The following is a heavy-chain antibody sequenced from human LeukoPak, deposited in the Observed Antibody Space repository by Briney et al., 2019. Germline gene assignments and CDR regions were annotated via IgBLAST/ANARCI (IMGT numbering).Heavy chain of an antibody. Sequence: GGSLRLSCAASGFTFSSYAMSWVRQAPGKGLECISGFSGSGGSTYYADSVKGRFTISRDNSKNTLYLQMNSLRAEDTAVYYCAKDNWKSRGDIWGQGTMVTVSS. CDR3: AKDNWKSRGDI. CDR1: GFTFSSYA. CDR2: FSGSGGST. J-gene: IGHJ3*02. D-gene: IGHD1-1*01. V-gene: IGHV3-23*01.